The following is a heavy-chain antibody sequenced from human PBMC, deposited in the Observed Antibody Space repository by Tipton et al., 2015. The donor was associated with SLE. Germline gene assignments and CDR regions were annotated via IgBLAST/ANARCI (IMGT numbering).Heavy chain of an antibody. CDR2: INHSGST. CDR3: ARRHHYWYFDL. Sequence: TLSLTCAVYGGSFSGYYWSWIRQPPGKGLEWIGEINHSGSTNYSPSLKSRVTISVDTSKNQFSLKLSSVTAADTAVYYCARRHHYWYFDLWGRGTLVTVSS. V-gene: IGHV4-34*01. J-gene: IGHJ2*01. CDR1: GGSFSGYY.